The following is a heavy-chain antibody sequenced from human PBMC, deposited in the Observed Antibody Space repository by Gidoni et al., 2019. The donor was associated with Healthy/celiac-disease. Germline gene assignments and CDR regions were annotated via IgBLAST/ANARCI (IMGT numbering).Heavy chain of an antibody. CDR2: IYTSGST. CDR3: ARGGIAAAGSSSGWFDP. J-gene: IGHJ5*02. Sequence: QVQLQESGPGLVKPSQTLSLTCTVSVGSISSGRYYWRWIRQPAGKGLEWIGRIYTSGSTNYNPSLKSRGTISVDTSKNQFSLKLSSVTAADTAVYYCARGGIAAAGSSSGWFDPWGQGTLVTVSS. V-gene: IGHV4-61*02. CDR1: VGSISSGRYY. D-gene: IGHD6-13*01.